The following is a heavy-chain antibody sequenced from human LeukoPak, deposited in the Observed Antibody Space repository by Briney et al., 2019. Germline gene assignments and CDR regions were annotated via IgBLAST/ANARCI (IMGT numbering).Heavy chain of an antibody. J-gene: IGHJ4*02. V-gene: IGHV3-23*01. Sequence: GGSLRLSCAASGFTFSSYAMSWVRQAPGKGLEWVSAISGSGGSTYYADSVKGRFTISRDNSKNTLYLQMNSLRAEDTAVYYCAKAYYYDSSGYSDYWGQGTLVTVSS. CDR2: ISGSGGST. CDR3: AKAYYYDSSGYSDY. D-gene: IGHD3-22*01. CDR1: GFTFSSYA.